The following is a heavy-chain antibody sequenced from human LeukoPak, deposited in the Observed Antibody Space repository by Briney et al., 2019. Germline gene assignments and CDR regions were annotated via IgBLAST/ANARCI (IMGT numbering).Heavy chain of an antibody. Sequence: PGGSLILSCAASGFTFSSYGMSWVRQAPGKGLEWVSAISGSGGSTYYADSVKGRFTISRDNSKNTLYLQMNSLRAEDTAVHYCARLPLVYCSSTSCYGSAGFDYWGQGTLVTVSS. V-gene: IGHV3-23*01. D-gene: IGHD2-2*01. CDR2: ISGSGGST. CDR3: ARLPLVYCSSTSCYGSAGFDY. J-gene: IGHJ4*02. CDR1: GFTFSSYG.